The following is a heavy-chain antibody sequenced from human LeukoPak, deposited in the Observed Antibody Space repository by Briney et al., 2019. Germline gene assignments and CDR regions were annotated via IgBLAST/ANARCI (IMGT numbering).Heavy chain of an antibody. CDR2: INPSGGST. Sequence: GASVKVSCKASGYTFTSYGISWVRQAPGQGLEWMGIINPSGGSTSYAQKFQGRVTMTRDMSTGTVYMELSSLRSEDTAVYYCARAGRMVRGVIPYYFDYWGQGTLVTVSS. CDR3: ARAGRMVRGVIPYYFDY. V-gene: IGHV1-46*01. J-gene: IGHJ4*02. D-gene: IGHD3-10*01. CDR1: GYTFTSYG.